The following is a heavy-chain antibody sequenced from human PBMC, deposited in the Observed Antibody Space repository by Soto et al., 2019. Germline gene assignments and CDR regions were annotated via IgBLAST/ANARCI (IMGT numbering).Heavy chain of an antibody. D-gene: IGHD2-21*01. CDR1: GFTFSSYA. J-gene: IGHJ4*02. Sequence: GGSLRLSCAASGFTFSSYAMHWVRQAPGKGLEWVAVISYDGSNKYYADSVKGRFTISRDNSKNTLYLQMNSLRAEDTAVYYCASLVWTPAPYYFDYWGQGTLVTVSS. CDR2: ISYDGSNK. V-gene: IGHV3-30-3*01. CDR3: ASLVWTPAPYYFDY.